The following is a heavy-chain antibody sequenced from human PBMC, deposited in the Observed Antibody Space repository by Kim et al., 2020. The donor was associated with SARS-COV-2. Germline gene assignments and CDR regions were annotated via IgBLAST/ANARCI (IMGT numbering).Heavy chain of an antibody. V-gene: IGHV3-9*01. J-gene: IGHJ3*02. CDR3: AKGRGYSYGGGAFDI. CDR1: GFTFDDYA. Sequence: GGSLRLSCAASGFTFDDYAMHWVRQAPGKGLEWVSGISWNSGSIGYADSVKGRFTISRDNAKNSLYLQMNSLRADDTALYYCAKGRGYSYGGGAFDIWGQGTMVTVSS. D-gene: IGHD5-18*01. CDR2: ISWNSGSI.